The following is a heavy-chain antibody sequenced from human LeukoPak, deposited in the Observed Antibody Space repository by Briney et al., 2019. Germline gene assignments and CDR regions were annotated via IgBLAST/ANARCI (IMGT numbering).Heavy chain of an antibody. D-gene: IGHD1-26*01. Sequence: PGRSLRLSCAASGFTFSSYGMHWVRQAPGKGLEWVAVIWYGGSNKYYADSVKGRFTISRDNSKNTLYLQMNSLRAEDTAVYYCAKDRWREQPGGAFDIWGQGTMVTVPS. CDR2: IWYGGSNK. CDR3: AKDRWREQPGGAFDI. V-gene: IGHV3-30*18. J-gene: IGHJ3*02. CDR1: GFTFSSYG.